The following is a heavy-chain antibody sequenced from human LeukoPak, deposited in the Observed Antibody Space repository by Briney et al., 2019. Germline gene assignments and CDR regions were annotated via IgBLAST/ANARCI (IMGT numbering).Heavy chain of an antibody. CDR3: ARQAYSSAFDI. D-gene: IGHD2-21*01. CDR1: GYSFTNFW. J-gene: IGHJ3*02. CDR2: IYPGDSDT. Sequence: GESLKISCKGSGYSFTNFWIGWVRQMPGKGLEWMGIIYPGDSDTRYSPSFQGQVTISADKSISTAYLQWSSLKASDTAMYYCARQAYSSAFDIWGQGTMVTVSS. V-gene: IGHV5-51*01.